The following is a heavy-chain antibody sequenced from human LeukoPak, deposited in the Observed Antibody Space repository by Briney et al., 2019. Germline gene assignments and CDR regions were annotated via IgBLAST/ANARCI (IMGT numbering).Heavy chain of an antibody. D-gene: IGHD1-26*01. CDR2: IKSKTDGGTT. CDR3: TTDPLGWELGDVFDI. Sequence: GGSLRLSCAASGFTFSNAWMSWVRQAPGKGLEWVGRIKSKTDGGTTDYAAPVKGRFTISGDDSKNTLYMQMNSLKTEDTAVYYCTTDPLGWELGDVFDIWGQGTMVTVSS. J-gene: IGHJ3*02. CDR1: GFTFSNAW. V-gene: IGHV3-15*01.